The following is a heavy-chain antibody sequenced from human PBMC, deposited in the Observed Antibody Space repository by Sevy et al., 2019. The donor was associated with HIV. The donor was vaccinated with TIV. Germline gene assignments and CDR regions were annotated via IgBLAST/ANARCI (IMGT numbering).Heavy chain of an antibody. Sequence: ASVKVSCKTSGYTFSSYGVSWVRQAPGQGLEWMGWITAYSGKTYYAQKFQGRVTMTTDTSTNTMYLELRSLGYDDTAVYYCARDSLSYSSSWGYFDYWDQGTLVTVSS. D-gene: IGHD3-16*01. J-gene: IGHJ4*02. V-gene: IGHV1-18*04. CDR3: ARDSLSYSSSWGYFDY. CDR2: ITAYSGKT. CDR1: GYTFSSYG.